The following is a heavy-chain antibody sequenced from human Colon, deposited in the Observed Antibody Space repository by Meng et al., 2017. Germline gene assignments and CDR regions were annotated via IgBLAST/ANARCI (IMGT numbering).Heavy chain of an antibody. Sequence: GGLLRFPGSAPAFTFSSYAIHGVRQAPGKGLEWMAVISYDRTSKYYADLVKGRFTISRDNSKNTLYLQMNSLRVDDTTVYYCARGGVVAAISHYFDYWGQGTLVTVSS. V-gene: IGHV3-30*04. D-gene: IGHD2-15*01. J-gene: IGHJ4*01. CDR1: AFTFSSYA. CDR3: ARGGVVAAISHYFDY. CDR2: ISYDRTSK.